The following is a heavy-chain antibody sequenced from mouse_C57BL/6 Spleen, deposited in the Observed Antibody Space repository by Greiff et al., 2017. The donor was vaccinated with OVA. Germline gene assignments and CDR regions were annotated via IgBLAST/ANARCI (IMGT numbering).Heavy chain of an antibody. V-gene: IGHV1-82*01. CDR2: IYPGDGDT. Sequence: VKLVESGPELVKPGASVKISCKASGYAFSSSWMNWVKQRPGKGLEWIGRIYPGDGDTNYNGKFKGKATLTADTSSSTAYMQLSSLTSEDSAVYFCAIYGNYGDYFDYWGQGTTLTVSS. D-gene: IGHD2-1*01. CDR3: AIYGNYGDYFDY. J-gene: IGHJ2*01. CDR1: GYAFSSSW.